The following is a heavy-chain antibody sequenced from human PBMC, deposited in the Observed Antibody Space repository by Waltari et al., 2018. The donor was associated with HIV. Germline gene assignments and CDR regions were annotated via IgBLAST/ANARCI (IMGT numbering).Heavy chain of an antibody. D-gene: IGHD3-16*02. CDR1: GGSISSYY. V-gene: IGHV4-4*07. CDR3: AGTYYDYVWGSYRPPPFDY. Sequence: QLQLQESGPGLVKPSETLSLTCTVSGGSISSYYWSWIRQPAGKGLEWIGRIYTSGSTNYNPSLKSRVTMSVDTSKNQFSLKLSSVTAADTAVYYCAGTYYDYVWGSYRPPPFDYWGQGTLVTVSS. CDR2: IYTSGST. J-gene: IGHJ4*02.